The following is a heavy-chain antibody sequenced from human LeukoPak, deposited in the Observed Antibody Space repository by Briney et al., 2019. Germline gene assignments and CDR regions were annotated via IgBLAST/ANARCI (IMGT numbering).Heavy chain of an antibody. V-gene: IGHV3-48*04. D-gene: IGHD6-19*01. CDR3: AREKFLEWYAVAGTFGYFDY. CDR1: EFTFGSYS. J-gene: IGHJ4*02. CDR2: ITNSGNSK. Sequence: GGSLRLSCAASEFTFGSYSMNWVRQAPGKGLEWVSYITNSGNSKSYADSVKGRFTISRDNAKNSLYLQMNSLRAEDTAVYYCAREKFLEWYAVAGTFGYFDYWGQGTLVTVSS.